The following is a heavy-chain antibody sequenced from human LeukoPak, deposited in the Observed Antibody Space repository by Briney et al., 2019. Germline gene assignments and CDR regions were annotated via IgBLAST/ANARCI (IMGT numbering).Heavy chain of an antibody. Sequence: SETLSLTCAVYGDSFSGYYWKLIRQPPGKGLEWIGEINHRGRTTYNPSLKSRVSISVDTSKNQFSLKISSLTAADTAVYYCARGSLGLSAFDVWGQGTMVTVSS. J-gene: IGHJ3*01. D-gene: IGHD7-27*01. CDR3: ARGSLGLSAFDV. CDR2: INHRGRT. CDR1: GDSFSGYY. V-gene: IGHV4-34*01.